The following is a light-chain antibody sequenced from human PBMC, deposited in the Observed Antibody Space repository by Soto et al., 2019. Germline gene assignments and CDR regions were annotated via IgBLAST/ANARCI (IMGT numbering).Light chain of an antibody. CDR3: QQYDSFPPIS. CDR1: HDITNS. V-gene: IGKV1-33*01. J-gene: IGKJ3*01. Sequence: DFQMTQSPSSLSASVGDRVTITCQASHDITNSLNWYQQRLGEAPKLLIYDASNLQTGVPSRFSGTGSGTHFTFTISSLQPEDIGTYYCQQYDSFPPISFGPGTKVEIK. CDR2: DAS.